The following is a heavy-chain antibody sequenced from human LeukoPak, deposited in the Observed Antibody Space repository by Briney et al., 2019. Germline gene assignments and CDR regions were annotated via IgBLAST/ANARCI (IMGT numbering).Heavy chain of an antibody. V-gene: IGHV4-59*01. D-gene: IGHD6-13*01. J-gene: IGHJ4*02. CDR2: IYYSGST. Sequence: SETLSLTCTVSGGSISSYYWSWIRQPPGKGLEWIGYIYYSGSTNYNPSLKSRVTISVDMSKNQFSLKLSSVTAADTAVYYCARLYSSWYNYFDYWGQGTLVTVSS. CDR1: GGSISSYY. CDR3: ARLYSSWYNYFDY.